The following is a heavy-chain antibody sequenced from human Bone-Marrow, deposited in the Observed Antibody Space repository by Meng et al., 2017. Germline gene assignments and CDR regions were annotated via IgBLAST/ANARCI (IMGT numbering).Heavy chain of an antibody. V-gene: IGHV1-18*01. J-gene: IGHJ3*02. CDR2: ISAYNGNT. CDR3: ARERYDYVWGSYRYDAFDI. CDR1: GYTFTSYG. D-gene: IGHD3-16*02. Sequence: ASVKVSCKASGYTFTSYGISWVRQAPGQGLEWMGWISAYNGNTNYAQKLQGRVTMTTDTSTSTAYMELRSLRSDDTAVYYCARERYDYVWGSYRYDAFDIWGQGTRVTVSS.